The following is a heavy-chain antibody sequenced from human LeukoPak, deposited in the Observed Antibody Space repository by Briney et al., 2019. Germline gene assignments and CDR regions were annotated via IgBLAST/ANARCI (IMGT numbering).Heavy chain of an antibody. CDR3: ARGYSTSWTYYFDY. CDR2: LHFGGST. Sequence: SETLSLTCTVSLGALTGYYWGWIRQPPGKGLDWIGHLHFGGSTNYNPSLKSRVTISVDTSENHFSLKLSSVTAADTAVYYCARGYSTSWTYYFDYWGQGALVTVSS. J-gene: IGHJ4*02. V-gene: IGHV4-59*01. D-gene: IGHD6-13*01. CDR1: LGALTGYY.